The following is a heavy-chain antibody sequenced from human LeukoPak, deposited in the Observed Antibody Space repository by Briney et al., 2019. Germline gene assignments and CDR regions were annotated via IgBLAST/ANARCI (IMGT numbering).Heavy chain of an antibody. Sequence: SETLSLTCTVSGGSISSGDYYWSWIRQPPGKGLEWIGEINHSGSTNYKPSLKSRVTISVDTSKNQFSLKLTSVTAADTAVYYCARAYYYGSGSYGLDYWGQGTLVTVSS. V-gene: IGHV4-61*08. CDR1: GGSISSGDYY. D-gene: IGHD3-10*01. CDR3: ARAYYYGSGSYGLDY. CDR2: INHSGST. J-gene: IGHJ4*02.